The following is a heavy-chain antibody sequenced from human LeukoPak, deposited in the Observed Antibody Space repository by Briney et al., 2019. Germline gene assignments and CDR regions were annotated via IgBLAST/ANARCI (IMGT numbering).Heavy chain of an antibody. CDR1: GFTFSSYA. CDR2: ISGSGGST. J-gene: IGHJ4*02. CDR3: VTSLVVVVAATNDY. V-gene: IGHV3-23*01. Sequence: PGGSLRLSCAASGFTFSSYAMSWVRQAPGKGLEWVSAISGSGGSTYYADSVKGRFTISRDNSKNTLYLQMNSLRAEDTAVYYCVTSLVVVVAATNDYWGQGTLVTVSS. D-gene: IGHD2-15*01.